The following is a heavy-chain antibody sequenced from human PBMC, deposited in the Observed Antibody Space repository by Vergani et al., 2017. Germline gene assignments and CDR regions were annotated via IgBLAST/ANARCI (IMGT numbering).Heavy chain of an antibody. Sequence: EVQLVESGGGLVQPGGSLRLSCAASGFTFSSYSMNWVRQAPGKGLEWVSYISSSSSTIYYADSVKGRFTISRDNAKNSLYLQMNSLRAEDTAVYYCARDLPPYSSGPLAYWGQGTLVTVSS. V-gene: IGHV3-48*01. CDR2: ISSSSSTI. J-gene: IGHJ4*02. CDR1: GFTFSSYS. CDR3: ARDLPPYSSGPLAY. D-gene: IGHD6-19*01.